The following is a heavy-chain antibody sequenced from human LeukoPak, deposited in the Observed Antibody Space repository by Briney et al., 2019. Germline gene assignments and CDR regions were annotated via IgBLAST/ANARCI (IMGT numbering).Heavy chain of an antibody. V-gene: IGHV3-21*01. J-gene: IGHJ6*03. D-gene: IGHD3-22*01. CDR3: ARIFHYYDSSGYYTSYYYYYMDV. CDR1: GFTFSSYS. Sequence: GGSLRLSCAASGFTFSSYSMNWVRQAPGKGLEWVSSISSSSSYIYHADSVKGRFTISRDNAKNSLYLQMNSLRAEDTAVYYCARIFHYYDSSGYYTSYYYYYMDVWGKGTTVTVSS. CDR2: ISSSSSYI.